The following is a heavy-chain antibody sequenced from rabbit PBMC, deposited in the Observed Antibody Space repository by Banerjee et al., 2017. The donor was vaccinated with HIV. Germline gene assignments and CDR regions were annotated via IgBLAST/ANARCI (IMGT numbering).Heavy chain of an antibody. J-gene: IGHJ4*01. Sequence: QEQLVESGGGLVQPEGSLTLTCKASGFTLSSSYYMCWVRQAPGKGLEWIGCIYTGSSGGTYYASWAKGRFTISKTSSSTVTLEMTSLTAADTATYFCAREAGYADYVYTYFKMWGPGTLVTVS. CDR3: AREAGYADYVYTYFKM. CDR2: IYTGSSGGT. V-gene: IGHV1S45*01. D-gene: IGHD6-1*01. CDR1: GFTLSSSYY.